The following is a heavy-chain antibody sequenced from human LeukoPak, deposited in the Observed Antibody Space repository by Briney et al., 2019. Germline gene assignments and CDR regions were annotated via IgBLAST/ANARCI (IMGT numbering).Heavy chain of an antibody. CDR2: IFPRDSDT. D-gene: IGHD3-22*01. CDR3: ASVNYASSGYLGY. CDR1: GYSFTSYW. Sequence: GESLKISCKGSGYSFTSYWIGWVRQMPGKGLEWMGSIFPRDSDTRYSPSFQGQVTISADKSNNTVSLKWSRVNAADTAMYYCASVNYASSGYLGYWGQGTLVTVSS. J-gene: IGHJ4*02. V-gene: IGHV5-51*01.